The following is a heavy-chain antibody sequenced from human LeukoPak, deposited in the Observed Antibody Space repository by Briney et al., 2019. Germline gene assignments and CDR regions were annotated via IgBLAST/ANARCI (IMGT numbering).Heavy chain of an antibody. J-gene: IGHJ4*02. CDR2: IYYSGST. CDR3: ASHRAYYDSSGYLDY. V-gene: IGHV4-30-4*01. D-gene: IGHD3-22*01. Sequence: SETLSLTCTVSGGSISSGDYYWSWIRQPPGKGLEWIGYIYYSGSTYYNPSLKSRVTISVDTSKNQFSLKLSSVTAADTAVYYCASHRAYYDSSGYLDYWGQGTLVTVSS. CDR1: GGSISSGDYY.